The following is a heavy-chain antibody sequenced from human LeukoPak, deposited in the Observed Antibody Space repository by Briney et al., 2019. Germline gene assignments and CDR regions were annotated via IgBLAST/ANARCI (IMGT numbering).Heavy chain of an antibody. D-gene: IGHD2-2*01. V-gene: IGHV3-23*01. CDR1: GFTFSSYA. CDR3: ALTVGYCSSTSCYFDY. J-gene: IGHJ4*02. CDR2: ISGSGGST. Sequence: GGSLRLSCAASGFTFSSYAMSWVRQAPGKGLEWVSAISGSGGSTYYADSVKGRFTSSRDNSKNTLYLQMNSLRAEDTAVYYCALTVGYCSSTSCYFDYWGQGTLVTVSS.